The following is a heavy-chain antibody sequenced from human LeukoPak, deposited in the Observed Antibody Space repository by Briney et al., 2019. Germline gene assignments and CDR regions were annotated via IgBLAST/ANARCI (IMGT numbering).Heavy chain of an antibody. Sequence: ASVKVSCKASGYTFTSYYMHWVRQAPGQGLEWMGIINPSGGSTSYAQKFQGRVTMTRDTSTSTVYMELSSLRSEDTAVYYCARDGLAAATFHWFDPWGQGTLVTVSS. CDR1: GYTFTSYY. V-gene: IGHV1-46*01. J-gene: IGHJ5*02. CDR3: ARDGLAAATFHWFDP. CDR2: INPSGGST. D-gene: IGHD6-25*01.